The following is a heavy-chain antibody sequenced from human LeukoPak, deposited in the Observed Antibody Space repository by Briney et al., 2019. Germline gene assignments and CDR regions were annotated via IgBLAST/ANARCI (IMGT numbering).Heavy chain of an antibody. CDR1: GYTLTELS. J-gene: IGHJ5*02. V-gene: IGHV1-24*01. CDR2: FDPEDGET. Sequence: ASVKVSCKVSGYTLTELSMHWVRQAPGKGLEWMGGFDPEDGETIYAQKFQGRVTITADESTSTAYMELSSLRSEDTAVYYCARALVVVPAAIQNWFDPWGQGTLVTVSS. CDR3: ARALVVVPAAIQNWFDP. D-gene: IGHD2-2*01.